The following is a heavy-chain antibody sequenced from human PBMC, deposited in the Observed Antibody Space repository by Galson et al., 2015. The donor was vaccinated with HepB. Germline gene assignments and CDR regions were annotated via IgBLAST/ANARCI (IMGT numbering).Heavy chain of an antibody. J-gene: IGHJ3*02. CDR1: GYTFTGYY. D-gene: IGHD3-22*01. Sequence: SVKVSCKASGYTFTGYYMHWVRQAPGQGLEWMGRINPNSGGTNYAQKFQGRVTMTRDTSISTAYMELSRLRSDDTAVYYCARDLVHYYDSSGYYGAFDIWGQGTMVTVSS. CDR3: ARDLVHYYDSSGYYGAFDI. CDR2: INPNSGGT. V-gene: IGHV1-2*06.